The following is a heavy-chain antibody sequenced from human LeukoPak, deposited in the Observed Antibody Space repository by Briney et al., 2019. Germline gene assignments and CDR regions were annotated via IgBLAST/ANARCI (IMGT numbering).Heavy chain of an antibody. V-gene: IGHV4-39*05. CDR1: GASISTHTYY. J-gene: IGHJ1*01. CDR2: IYYNGNT. Sequence: PSETPSLTCTVSGASISTHTYYWGWIRQPPGKGLEWIGSIYYNGNTYYNPSLKSRVTISVDTSNNQFSLKLRSVTAADTAVYYCARSYCAGDCYTEYFQHWGQGTLVTVSS. CDR3: ARSYCAGDCYTEYFQH. D-gene: IGHD2-21*02.